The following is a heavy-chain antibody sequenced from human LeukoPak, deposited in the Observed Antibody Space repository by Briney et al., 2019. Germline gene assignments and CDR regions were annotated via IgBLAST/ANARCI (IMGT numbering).Heavy chain of an antibody. V-gene: IGHV1-18*01. D-gene: IGHD2-15*01. CDR3: ARDPGYIVVVLAARRLDP. Sequence: ASVKVSCKASGYTFTSYGISWVRQAPGQGLEWMGWISAYNGNTNYAQKLQGRVTMTTDTSTSTAYMELRSLRSDDTAVYYCARDPGYIVVVLAARRLDPWGQGTLVTVSS. CDR1: GYTFTSYG. CDR2: ISAYNGNT. J-gene: IGHJ5*02.